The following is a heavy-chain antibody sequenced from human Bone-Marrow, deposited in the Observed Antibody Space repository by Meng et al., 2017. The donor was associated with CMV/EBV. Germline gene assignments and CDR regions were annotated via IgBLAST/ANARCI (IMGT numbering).Heavy chain of an antibody. CDR3: ARDTAGSRYDFWSGYYGLSDYYYGMDV. J-gene: IGHJ6*02. CDR2: IRSKAYGGTT. CDR1: GFTFGDYA. V-gene: IGHV3-49*04. Sequence: GESLKISCTASGFTFGDYAMSWVRQAPGKGLEWVGFIRSKAYGGTTEYAASVKGRFTISRDDSKSIAYLQMNSLRAEDTAVYYCARDTAGSRYDFWSGYYGLSDYYYGMDVWGQGTTVTVSS. D-gene: IGHD3-3*01.